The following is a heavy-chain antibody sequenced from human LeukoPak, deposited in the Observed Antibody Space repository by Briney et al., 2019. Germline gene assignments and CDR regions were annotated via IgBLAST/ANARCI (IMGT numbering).Heavy chain of an antibody. J-gene: IGHJ4*02. CDR1: GGSISSYY. Sequence: SETLSLTCTVSGGSISSYYWSWIRQPPGKGLEWIGYIYYSGSTNYNPSPKSRVTISVDTSKNQFSLKLSSVTAADTAVYYCARHSTAMVTYFDYWGQGTLVTVSS. D-gene: IGHD5-18*01. V-gene: IGHV4-59*08. CDR2: IYYSGST. CDR3: ARHSTAMVTYFDY.